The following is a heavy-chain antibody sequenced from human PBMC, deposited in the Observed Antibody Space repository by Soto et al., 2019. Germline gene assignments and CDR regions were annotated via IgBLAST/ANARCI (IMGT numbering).Heavy chain of an antibody. CDR2: INSDGSST. Sequence: EVQLVESGGGLVQPGGSLRLSCAASGFTCSSYWMHWVRQAPGKGLVWVSRINSDGSSTSYADSVKGRFTISRDTAKNTLYLQRNRLRAEATAVYYCARGPLYGDYDFDYWGQGTLVTVS. CDR3: ARGPLYGDYDFDY. V-gene: IGHV3-74*01. D-gene: IGHD4-17*01. J-gene: IGHJ4*02. CDR1: GFTCSSYW.